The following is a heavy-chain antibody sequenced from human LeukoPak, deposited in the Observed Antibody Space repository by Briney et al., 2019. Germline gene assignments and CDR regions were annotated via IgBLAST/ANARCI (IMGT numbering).Heavy chain of an antibody. CDR1: GYTFTSYG. Sequence: ASVKVSCKASGYTFTSYGISWVRQAPGQGLEWMGWISAYNGNTNYAQKLQGRVTMTTDTSTSTAYMELRSLRSDDTAVYYCARSTYYYDSSGYYPEVYYYHMDVWGKGTTVTISS. J-gene: IGHJ6*03. V-gene: IGHV1-18*01. CDR3: ARSTYYYDSSGYYPEVYYYHMDV. CDR2: ISAYNGNT. D-gene: IGHD3-22*01.